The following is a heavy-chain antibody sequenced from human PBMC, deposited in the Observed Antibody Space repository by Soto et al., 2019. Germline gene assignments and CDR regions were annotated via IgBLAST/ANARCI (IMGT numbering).Heavy chain of an antibody. J-gene: IGHJ4*02. Sequence: EVYLLDSGGGLVQPGGSLRVSCVASRFTFDNYVLSWVRQAPGKGLEWVSSISDSGGSTYYADSVKGRFTIARDNYKNTLHLQMNSLIAEDTAVYYCTKGWLDYCGQGTLVTVSS. CDR1: RFTFDNYV. V-gene: IGHV3-23*01. D-gene: IGHD2-15*01. CDR3: TKGWLDY. CDR2: ISDSGGST.